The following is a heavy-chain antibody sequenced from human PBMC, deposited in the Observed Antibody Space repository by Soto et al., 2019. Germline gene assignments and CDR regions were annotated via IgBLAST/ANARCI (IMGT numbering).Heavy chain of an antibody. Sequence: LSLTCTVSGGSISSGGYYWSWIRQHPGKGLEWIGYIYYSGSTYYNPSLKSRVTISVDTSKNQFSLKLSSVTAADTAVYYCARGHEYYDFWSGYLYFDYWGQGTLVTVSS. CDR1: GGSISSGGYY. D-gene: IGHD3-3*01. J-gene: IGHJ4*02. V-gene: IGHV4-31*03. CDR3: ARGHEYYDFWSGYLYFDY. CDR2: IYYSGST.